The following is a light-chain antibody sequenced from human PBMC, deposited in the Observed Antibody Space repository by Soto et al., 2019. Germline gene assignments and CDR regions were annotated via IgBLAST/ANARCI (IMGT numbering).Light chain of an antibody. CDR1: QTVISDY. CDR3: QSHGSPST. Sequence: PGKRATLSCRASQTVISDYLSWYQVKPGQAPRLLIYGASSRATGIPDRFSGSGSGTDFTLTISRLEPEDFAVYYCQSHGSPSTFGQGTKVEVK. V-gene: IGKV3-20*01. CDR2: GAS. J-gene: IGKJ1*01.